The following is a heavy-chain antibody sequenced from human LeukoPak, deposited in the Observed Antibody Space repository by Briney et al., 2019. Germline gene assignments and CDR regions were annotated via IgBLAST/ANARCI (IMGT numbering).Heavy chain of an antibody. D-gene: IGHD7-27*01. CDR1: GFTFRRYG. CDR2: ISAYNGDT. Sequence: ASMKVSCKASGFTFRRYGFSWVRQAPGQGLEWMGWISAYNGDTKYADKFQGRVTMSTDTSTNTVYMELRSLRSDDTAVYYCATTSWGNYFDYWGQGTLVTVSS. V-gene: IGHV1-18*01. CDR3: ATTSWGNYFDY. J-gene: IGHJ4*02.